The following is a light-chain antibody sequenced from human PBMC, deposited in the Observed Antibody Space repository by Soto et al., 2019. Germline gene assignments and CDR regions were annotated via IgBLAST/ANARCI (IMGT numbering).Light chain of an antibody. Sequence: QSALTQPPSASGSPGQSVTISCTGTSSDVGVYNYVSWYQQHPGKAPKLLIYEVSKRPSGVPDRFSGSKSGNTASLTVSGLQAEDEAEFYCSSYAGSNNVVFGGGTTLTVL. CDR2: EVS. J-gene: IGLJ2*01. CDR3: SSYAGSNNVV. V-gene: IGLV2-8*01. CDR1: SSDVGVYNY.